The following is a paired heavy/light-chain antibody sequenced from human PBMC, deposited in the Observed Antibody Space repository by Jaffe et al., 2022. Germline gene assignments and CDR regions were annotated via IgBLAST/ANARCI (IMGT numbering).Light chain of an antibody. CDR1: GYNIGSRYD. J-gene: IGLJ2*01. V-gene: IGLV1-40*01. CDR3: QSYDSSLSASV. Sequence: QSVLTQPPSVSGAPGQRVSISCTGSGYNIGSRYDVHWYQQLPGTAPKLLIYNNNIRPSGVPDRFSGSKSGTSASLAITGLQAEDEADYYCQSYDSSLSASVFGGGTKLTVL. CDR2: NNN.
Heavy chain of an antibody. CDR1: GFTFNTYN. CDR3: VREGRCGGGDCYSRRVFDS. V-gene: IGHV3-21*06. CDR2: MTSSTSYT. Sequence: EVQLVESGGGLVKPGGSLRVSCAASGFTFNTYNMDWVRQAPGKGLEWVSSMTSSTSYTYYAASVKGRFTISRDNTNNFLYLQMNSLRVEDTAVYYCVREGRCGGGDCYSRRVFDSWGPGTLVTVSS. D-gene: IGHD2-21*02. J-gene: IGHJ4*02.